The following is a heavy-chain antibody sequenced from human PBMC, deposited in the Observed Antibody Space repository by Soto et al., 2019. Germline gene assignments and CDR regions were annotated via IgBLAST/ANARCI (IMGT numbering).Heavy chain of an antibody. CDR1: GGSISSSNW. V-gene: IGHV4-4*02. Sequence: QVQLQESGPGLVKPSGTLSLTCAVSGGSISSSNWWSWVHQPPGKGLEWIGEIYHSGSTNYNPSPKXRXTXAXXKSTTQFSLKLSSVTAADTAVYYCARVLGNDAFDIWGQGTMVTVSS. J-gene: IGHJ3*02. CDR2: IYHSGST. D-gene: IGHD3-3*02. CDR3: ARVLGNDAFDI.